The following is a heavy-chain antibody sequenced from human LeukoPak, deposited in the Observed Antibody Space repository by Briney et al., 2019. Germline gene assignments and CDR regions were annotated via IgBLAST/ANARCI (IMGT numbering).Heavy chain of an antibody. D-gene: IGHD2-21*02. J-gene: IGHJ5*01. CDR1: GGSFSGYY. CDR2: IKDSGTI. Sequence: KPSETLSLTCAVYGGSFSGYYWSWIRQPPGKGLQWIGEIKDSGTINYNPSLKSRVTVSLDTSKNQFSLRLTSVTAADTAMYYCAKSLYCGDDXSWGXGTXVT. V-gene: IGHV4-34*01. CDR3: AKSLYCGDDXS.